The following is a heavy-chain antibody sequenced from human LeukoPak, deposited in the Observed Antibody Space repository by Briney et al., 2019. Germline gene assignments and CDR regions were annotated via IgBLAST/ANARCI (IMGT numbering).Heavy chain of an antibody. CDR1: GYTFTSYG. CDR3: ARTYYYDSSGYYAVPDAFDI. J-gene: IGHJ3*02. D-gene: IGHD3-22*01. Sequence: ASVKVSCKASGYTFTSYGSSWVRQAPGQGLEWMGWISAYNGNTNYAQKLQGRVTMTTDTSTSTAYMELRSLRSDDTAVYYCARTYYYDSSGYYAVPDAFDIWGQGTMVTVSS. CDR2: ISAYNGNT. V-gene: IGHV1-18*01.